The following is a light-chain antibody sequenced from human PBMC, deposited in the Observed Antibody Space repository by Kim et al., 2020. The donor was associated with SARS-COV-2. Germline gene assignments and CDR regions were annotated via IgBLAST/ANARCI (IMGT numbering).Light chain of an antibody. CDR1: QGIRNY. J-gene: IGKJ4*01. CDR3: QQHNVPRT. CDR2: AAS. Sequence: DIQMTQSPSSLSASVGDRVTITCRASQGIRNYLAWYQQKPGKAPKRLIYAASSLKSGVPSRFSGSGSGTEFTLTISSLQPEDFATYSCQQHNVPRTFGGGTKVDIK. V-gene: IGKV1-17*01.